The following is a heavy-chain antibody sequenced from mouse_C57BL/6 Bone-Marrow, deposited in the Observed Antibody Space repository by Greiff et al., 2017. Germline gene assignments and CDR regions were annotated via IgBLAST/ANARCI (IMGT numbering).Heavy chain of an antibody. D-gene: IGHD2-12*01. Sequence: VQLQQPGAELVKPGASVKLSCKASGYTFTSYWMQWVKQRPGQGLEWIGEIDPSDSYTNYNQKFKGKATLTVDTYSSTAYMQLSSLTSEDSAVYYCARLYYSSYWGQGTTLTVSS. CDR1: GYTFTSYW. CDR3: ARLYYSSY. V-gene: IGHV1-50*01. CDR2: IDPSDSYT. J-gene: IGHJ2*01.